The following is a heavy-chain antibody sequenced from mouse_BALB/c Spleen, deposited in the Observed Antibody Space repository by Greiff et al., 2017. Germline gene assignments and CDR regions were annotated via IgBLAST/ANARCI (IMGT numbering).Heavy chain of an antibody. CDR1: GYTFTDYY. J-gene: IGHJ4*01. D-gene: IGHD1-1*01. Sequence: QVQLQQSGAELARPGASVKLSCKASGYTFTDYYINWVKQRTGQGLEWIGEIYPGSGNTYYNEKFKGKATLTADKSSSTAYMQLSSLTSEDSAVYFCARAIITTVVARAMDYWGQGTSVTVAS. V-gene: IGHV1-77*01. CDR2: IYPGSGNT. CDR3: ARAIITTVVARAMDY.